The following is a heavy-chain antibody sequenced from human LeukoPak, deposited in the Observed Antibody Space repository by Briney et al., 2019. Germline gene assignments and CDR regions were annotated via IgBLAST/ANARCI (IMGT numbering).Heavy chain of an antibody. V-gene: IGHV3-11*05. CDR3: TKERRGSYYAFES. D-gene: IGHD3-22*01. Sequence: GGPLRLSCDASGFRISDYYKSWMRQSPGKGLEWISYITSGSGSTKYADSVKGRFTISRDKAKNSVALQLNSLRAEDTAVYYCTKERRGSYYAFESWGQGTLVTVSS. CDR1: GFRISDYY. J-gene: IGHJ4*02. CDR2: ITSGSGST.